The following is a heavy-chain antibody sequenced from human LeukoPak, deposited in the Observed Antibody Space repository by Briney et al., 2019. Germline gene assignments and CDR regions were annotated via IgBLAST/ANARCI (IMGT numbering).Heavy chain of an antibody. CDR2: IYHSGST. CDR1: GYSISSGYY. J-gene: IGHJ4*02. D-gene: IGHD6-19*01. Sequence: SETLSLTCTVSGYSISSGYYWGWIRQPPGKGLEWIGSIYHSGSTYYNPSLKSRVTISVDTSKNQFSLKLSSVTAADTAVYYCARQMSSSGPGIDYWGQGTLVTVSS. CDR3: ARQMSSSGPGIDY. V-gene: IGHV4-38-2*02.